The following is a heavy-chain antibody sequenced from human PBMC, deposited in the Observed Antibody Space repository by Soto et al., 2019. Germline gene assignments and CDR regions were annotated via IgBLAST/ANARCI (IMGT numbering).Heavy chain of an antibody. CDR3: AKDPHPRVVLGLFYYYGMDV. J-gene: IGHJ6*02. CDR2: ISGSGGST. V-gene: IGHV3-23*04. D-gene: IGHD6-6*01. CDR1: GFTFSSYS. Sequence: EVQLVESGGGLVKPGGSLRLSCAASGFTFSSYSMNWVRQAPGKGLEWVSAISGSGGSTYYADSVKGRFTISRDNSKNTLYLQMNSLRAEDTAVYYCAKDPHPRVVLGLFYYYGMDVWGQGITVTVSS.